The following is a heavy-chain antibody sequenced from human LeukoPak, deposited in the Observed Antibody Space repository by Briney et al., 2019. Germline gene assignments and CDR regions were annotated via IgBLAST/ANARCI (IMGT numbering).Heavy chain of an antibody. Sequence: PGGSLRLSCAASGFTFSSYEMNWARQPPGKGLEWIGSVFYSGTTYHNPSLKSRVSISVDTSKNQFSLHLTSVTAADTAVYFCARDVSASYHLFDYWGQGILVTVSS. CDR3: ARDVSASYHLFDY. CDR2: VFYSGTT. CDR1: GFTFSSYE. V-gene: IGHV4-59*12. D-gene: IGHD1-26*01. J-gene: IGHJ4*02.